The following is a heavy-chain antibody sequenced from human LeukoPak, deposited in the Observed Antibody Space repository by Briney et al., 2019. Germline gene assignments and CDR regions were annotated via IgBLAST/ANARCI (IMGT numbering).Heavy chain of an antibody. CDR3: ARDHGSAYYRAPRH. CDR1: GYIFTNYY. D-gene: IGHD3-10*01. J-gene: IGHJ4*02. V-gene: IGHV1-46*01. CDR2: INASGGST. Sequence: ASVKVSCKASGYIFTNYYMHWVRQAPGQGLEWMGIINASGGSTTYAQKFQGRATMTRDTSTSTVYMELSSLRSEDTAVYYCARDHGSAYYRAPRHWGQGTLVTVFS.